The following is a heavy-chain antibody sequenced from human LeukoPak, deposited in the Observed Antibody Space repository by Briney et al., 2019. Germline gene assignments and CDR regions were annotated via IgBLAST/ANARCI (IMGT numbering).Heavy chain of an antibody. CDR1: GYSFTSYW. V-gene: IGHV5-51*01. J-gene: IGHJ5*02. CDR3: ARGVPYYYDSSGTNNWFDP. D-gene: IGHD3-22*01. CDR2: IYPGDSDT. Sequence: GESLRISCKGSGYSFTSYWIGWVRQMPGKGLEWMGIIYPGDSDTRYSPSFQGQVTISADKSISTAYLQWSSLKAPDTAMYYCARGVPYYYDSSGTNNWFDPWGQGTLVTVSS.